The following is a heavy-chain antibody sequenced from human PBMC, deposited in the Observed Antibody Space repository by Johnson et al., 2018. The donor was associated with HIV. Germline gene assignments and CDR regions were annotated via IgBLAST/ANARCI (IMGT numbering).Heavy chain of an antibody. D-gene: IGHD1-1*01. CDR3: ANPTGSDAFDI. V-gene: IGHV3-9*01. CDR1: GFSFDDYV. CDR2: ISWNSGSI. Sequence: VQLVESGGGLLQPGRSLRLSCVASGFSFDDYVMHWVRQAPGKGLEWVSGISWNSGSIGYADSVKGRFTISRDNSKNTLYLQMNSLRAEDTAVYYCANPTGSDAFDIWGQGTMVTGSS. J-gene: IGHJ3*02.